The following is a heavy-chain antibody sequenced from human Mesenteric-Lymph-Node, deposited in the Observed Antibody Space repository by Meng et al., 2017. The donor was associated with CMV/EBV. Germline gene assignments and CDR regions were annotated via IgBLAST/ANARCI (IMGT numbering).Heavy chain of an antibody. V-gene: IGHV4-39*01. J-gene: IGHJ5*02. CDR1: GGSISSSSYY. CDR3: ARPHYYGSGSSPWFDP. Sequence: QLQLQGSGPGLVNPPETLSPTCTFPGGSISSSSYYWGWIRQPPGKGLEWIGSIYYSGSTYYNPSLKSRVTISVDTSKNQFSLKLSSVTAADTAVYYCARPHYYGSGSSPWFDPWGQGTLVTVSS. D-gene: IGHD3-10*01. CDR2: IYYSGST.